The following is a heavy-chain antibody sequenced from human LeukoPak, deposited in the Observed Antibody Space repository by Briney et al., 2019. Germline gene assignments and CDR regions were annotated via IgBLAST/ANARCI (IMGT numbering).Heavy chain of an antibody. CDR3: TRDRGAYNLYDY. Sequence: GGSLRLSCTASGFTFGDYAMSWIRQAPGKGLEWVGFIRSKAYGETADYAASVKGRFTISRDDFKAIAYLQMNSLKTEDTAVYHCTRDRGAYNLYDYWGQGTLVTVSS. CDR2: IRSKAYGETA. J-gene: IGHJ4*02. D-gene: IGHD1-1*01. V-gene: IGHV3-49*03. CDR1: GFTFGDYA.